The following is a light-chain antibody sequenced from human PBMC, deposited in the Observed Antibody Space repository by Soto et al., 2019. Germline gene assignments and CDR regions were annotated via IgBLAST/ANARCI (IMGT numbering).Light chain of an antibody. CDR1: QRLSTY. CDR2: GAS. V-gene: IGKV1-39*01. CDR3: QQSYSIPST. J-gene: IGKJ3*01. Sequence: DIQMTQSPSSLSASVGDRVTITCRASQRLSTYLNWYQQKPGKAPKLLIYGASSLQSGVPLRFSGSGAGTDFTLTISSLQPEDAATYYCQQSYSIPSTFGPGTKVGI.